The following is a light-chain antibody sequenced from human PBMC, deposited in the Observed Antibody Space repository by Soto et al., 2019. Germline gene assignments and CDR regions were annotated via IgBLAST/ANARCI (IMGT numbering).Light chain of an antibody. Sequence: QAVVTQEPSLTVAPGGTVTLTCDSSAGAVTNGHYPYWFQQRPGQAPRTLIFDTSNKHSWTPARFSGSLLGGKAALTLSGAQPEDEADYYCLLLYPGARVFGGGTKRTVL. CDR1: AGAVTNGHY. J-gene: IGLJ3*02. CDR2: DTS. V-gene: IGLV7-46*01. CDR3: LLLYPGARV.